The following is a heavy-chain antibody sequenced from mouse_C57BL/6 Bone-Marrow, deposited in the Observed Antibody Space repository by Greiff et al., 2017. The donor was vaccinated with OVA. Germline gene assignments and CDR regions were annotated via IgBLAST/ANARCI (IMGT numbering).Heavy chain of an antibody. CDR1: GFNIKDDY. D-gene: IGHD2-1*01. J-gene: IGHJ3*01. CDR2: IDPENGDT. CDR3: TTNLHPFAY. Sequence: EVQLVESGAELVRPGASVKLSCTASGFNIKDDYMHWVKQRPEQGLEWIGWIDPENGDTEYASKFQGKATITAETSSNTAYLQLSSLTSEDTAVYYCTTNLHPFAYWGQGTLVTVSA. V-gene: IGHV14-4*01.